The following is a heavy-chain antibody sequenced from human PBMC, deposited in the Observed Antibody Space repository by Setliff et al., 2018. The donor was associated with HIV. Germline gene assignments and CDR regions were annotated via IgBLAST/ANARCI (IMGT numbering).Heavy chain of an antibody. V-gene: IGHV4-59*01. J-gene: IGHJ4*02. Sequence: SETLSLTCTVSGPSININYWSWIRQSPGKAVEWIGYIYSTGSTNYNLSLQSRVTIPMVESRNQYSLKVTSVTAADTAVYYCAKGAGFYGDYTFDHWGQGRQVTVSS. CDR1: GPSININY. CDR3: AKGAGFYGDYTFDH. CDR2: IYSTGST. D-gene: IGHD4-17*01.